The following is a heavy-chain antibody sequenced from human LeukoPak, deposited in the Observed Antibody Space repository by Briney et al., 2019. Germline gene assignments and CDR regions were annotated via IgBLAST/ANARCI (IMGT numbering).Heavy chain of an antibody. J-gene: IGHJ3*02. V-gene: IGHV1-18*01. CDR1: GYTFTSYG. Sequence: ASVKVSCKASGYTFTSYGISWVRQAPGQGLEWMGWISGYNGYTHYAHNLQGRVTMTTDTSTSTAYMELRSLRSDDTAVYYCAADQPRYPDAFDIWGQGTMVTVSS. D-gene: IGHD1-1*01. CDR3: AADQPRYPDAFDI. CDR2: ISGYNGYT.